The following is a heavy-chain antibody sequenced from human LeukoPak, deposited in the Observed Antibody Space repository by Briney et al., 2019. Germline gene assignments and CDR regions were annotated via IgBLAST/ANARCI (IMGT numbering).Heavy chain of an antibody. CDR2: ISRSSSHT. Sequence: GGSLRLSCAASGLTFSDYYMSWIRQAPGKGLEWVSYISRSSSHTDYADSVKGRFTISRDNAKNSLYLQMNSLRAEGTAVYYCARGGYSYVFDYWGQGTMVTVSS. V-gene: IGHV3-11*03. CDR3: ARGGYSYVFDY. J-gene: IGHJ4*02. CDR1: GLTFSDYY. D-gene: IGHD5-18*01.